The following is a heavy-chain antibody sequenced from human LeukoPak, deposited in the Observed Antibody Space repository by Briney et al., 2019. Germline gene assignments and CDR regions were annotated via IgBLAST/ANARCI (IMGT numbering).Heavy chain of an antibody. Sequence: ASVKVSCKASGGTFSSYAISWVRQAPGQGLEWMGIINPSGGSTSYAQKFQGRVTMTRDTSTSTVYMELSSLRSEDTAVYYCAREQDIVVVPALGYWGQGTLVTVSS. CDR3: AREQDIVVVPALGY. CDR2: INPSGGST. D-gene: IGHD2-2*01. CDR1: GGTFSSYA. J-gene: IGHJ4*02. V-gene: IGHV1-46*01.